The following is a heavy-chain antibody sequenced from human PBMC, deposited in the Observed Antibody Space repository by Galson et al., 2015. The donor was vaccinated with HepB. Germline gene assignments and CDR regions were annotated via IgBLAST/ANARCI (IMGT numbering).Heavy chain of an antibody. CDR3: ARGDFVVVPYDHYYGMDV. D-gene: IGHD2-15*01. CDR2: IYYSGST. CDR1: GGSISSYC. J-gene: IGHJ6*02. Sequence: SETLSLTCTVSGGSISSYCWSWIRQPPGKGLEWIGNIYYSGSTNYNPSLKSRVTISVDTAKKHFSLNLTSVTAADTAVYYCARGDFVVVPYDHYYGMDVWGQGTTVTVSS. V-gene: IGHV4-59*01.